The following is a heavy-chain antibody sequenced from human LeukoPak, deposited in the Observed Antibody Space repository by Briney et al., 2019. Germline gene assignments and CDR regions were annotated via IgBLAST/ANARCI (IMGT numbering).Heavy chain of an antibody. CDR3: AKLGVANSLGSGYYDDY. V-gene: IGHV3-48*01. CDR1: GFTFSTYS. Sequence: GGSLRLSCAASGFTFSTYSMNWVRQAPGKGLEWVSYISSSSSTIYYADSVKGRFTISRDNAKNSLYLQMNSLRAEDTAVYYCAKLGVANSLGSGYYDDYWGQGTLVTVSS. J-gene: IGHJ4*02. CDR2: ISSSSSTI. D-gene: IGHD3-3*01.